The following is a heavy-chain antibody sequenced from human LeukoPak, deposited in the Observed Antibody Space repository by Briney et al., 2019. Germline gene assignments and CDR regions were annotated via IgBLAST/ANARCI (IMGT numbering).Heavy chain of an antibody. D-gene: IGHD5-18*01. CDR2: ISGGGGST. CDR3: ARDQRIGGYSYGLTGNFDY. V-gene: IGHV3-23*01. CDR1: GFTFSSYA. Sequence: GGSLRLSCAASGFTFSSYAMSWVRQAPGKGLEWVSVISGGGGSTYYADSVKGRFTISRDNSKNTLYLQMNSLRTEDTAVYYCARDQRIGGYSYGLTGNFDYWGQGTLVTVSS. J-gene: IGHJ4*02.